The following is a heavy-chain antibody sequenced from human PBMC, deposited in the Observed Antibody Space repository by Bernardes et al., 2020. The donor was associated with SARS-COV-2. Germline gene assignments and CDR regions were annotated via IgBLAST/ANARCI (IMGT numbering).Heavy chain of an antibody. D-gene: IGHD4-17*01. Sequence: GGSLRLSCAASGFTVSTNYMSWVHQAPGKGLEWVSVIYGDGTTYYADSVKGRFTISRDNSKNTVDLQMNSLGVEDTAVYYCARGRGDDGDYSLGYWGQGTLVTVSS. J-gene: IGHJ4*02. CDR1: GFTVSTNY. CDR2: IYGDGTT. V-gene: IGHV3-66*01. CDR3: ARGRGDDGDYSLGY.